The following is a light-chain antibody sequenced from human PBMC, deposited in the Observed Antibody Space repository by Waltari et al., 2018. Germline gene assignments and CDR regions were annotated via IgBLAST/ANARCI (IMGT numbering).Light chain of an antibody. J-gene: IGKJ2*01. CDR2: KAS. CDR3: QQYQTYPLT. Sequence: DIQMSQDHSTLSAAVGERVTITCRASQSIGGWLAWYQQKPGKAPNLLIFKASFLEGGVPSRFSGSGSGTDFTLTISSLQPDDFATYYCQQYQTYPLTFGLGTKLEI. V-gene: IGKV1-5*03. CDR1: QSIGGW.